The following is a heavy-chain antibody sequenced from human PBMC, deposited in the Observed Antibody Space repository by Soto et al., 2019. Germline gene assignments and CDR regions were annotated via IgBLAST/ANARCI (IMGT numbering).Heavy chain of an antibody. CDR3: ARGGSWFDL. V-gene: IGHV3-74*03. CDR1: GFNFRVYW. J-gene: IGHJ5*02. Sequence: HPVGSLRLSCSASGFNFRVYWMHWVRQAPGKGLVWVSRISNDGKTATYADSVEGRFTVSRDNANNMVYLQMNSLTAEDTAVYFCARGGSWFDLWGQGTVVTVSS. CDR2: ISNDGKTA.